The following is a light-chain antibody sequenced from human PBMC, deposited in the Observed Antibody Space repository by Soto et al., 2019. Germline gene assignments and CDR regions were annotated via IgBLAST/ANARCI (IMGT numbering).Light chain of an antibody. CDR2: GGS. CDR1: SSNIGAGYD. CDR3: QSSDSSLSGWV. J-gene: IGLJ3*02. Sequence: QSVLTQPPSVSGAPGQRVTISCTGTSSNIGAGYDVHWYQQLPGTAPKLLIYGGSHRPSGVPDRFSASKSGTSASLAITGLQAEDEADYYCQSSDSSLSGWVFGGGTQLTVL. V-gene: IGLV1-40*01.